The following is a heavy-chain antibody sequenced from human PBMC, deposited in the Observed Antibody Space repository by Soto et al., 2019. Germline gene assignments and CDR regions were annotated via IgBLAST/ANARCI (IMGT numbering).Heavy chain of an antibody. CDR1: GYTFTSYA. CDR2: INAGNGNT. J-gene: IGHJ2*01. Sequence: QVQLVQSGAEVKKPGDSVKVSCKASGYTFTSYAMHWVRQAPGQRLEWMGWINAGNGNTKYSQKFQGRVTITSDTSASTAYMELSSLRSEDTAVYYCSRGALLYWYFDLWGRGTLVTVSS. V-gene: IGHV1-3*01. CDR3: SRGALLYWYFDL.